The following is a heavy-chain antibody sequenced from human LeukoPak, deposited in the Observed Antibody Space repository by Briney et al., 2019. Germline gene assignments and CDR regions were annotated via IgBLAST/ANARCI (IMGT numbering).Heavy chain of an antibody. CDR2: ISTSSNTI. J-gene: IGHJ4*02. V-gene: IGHV3-48*04. CDR3: ARDRVQFDY. CDR1: GFTFSSYS. Sequence: GGSLRLSCAASGFTFSSYSMNWVRQAPGKGLEWVSYISTSSNTIKYADSVKGRFTISRDDARNSLYLQMNSLRAEDTAVYYCARDRVQFDYWGQGTLVTVSS. D-gene: IGHD1-1*01.